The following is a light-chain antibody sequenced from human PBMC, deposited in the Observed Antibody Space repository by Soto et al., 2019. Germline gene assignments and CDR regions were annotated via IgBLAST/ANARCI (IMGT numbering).Light chain of an antibody. Sequence: DIQLTQFPSTLSASVGDRVSITCRARESINIWLAWYQQKPGKAPKLLMYDASILASGVSPRFSGSGSGTQFTLTIGSLQPDDFATYYCQQYNSYRTFGQGTRVEIK. CDR1: ESINIW. V-gene: IGKV1-5*01. CDR3: QQYNSYRT. J-gene: IGKJ1*01. CDR2: DAS.